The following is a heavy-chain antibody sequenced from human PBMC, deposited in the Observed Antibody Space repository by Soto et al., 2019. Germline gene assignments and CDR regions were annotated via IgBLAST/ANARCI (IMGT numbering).Heavy chain of an antibody. CDR3: ARSREFDY. CDR1: GGSLSGATYS. V-gene: IGHV4-30-2*01. CDR2: IFPSGTT. J-gene: IGHJ4*02. Sequence: SETLSLTCGVSGGSLSGATYSWNWIRQPPGKGLEWIGYIFPSGTTYYNPSLRSRVTISIDVSKNQFSLSLRSLTAADTAVYYCARSREFDYWSQGTLVTVSS.